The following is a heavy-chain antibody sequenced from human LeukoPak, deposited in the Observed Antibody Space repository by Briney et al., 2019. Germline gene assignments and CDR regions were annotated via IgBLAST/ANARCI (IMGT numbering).Heavy chain of an antibody. Sequence: PSETLSLTCTVSGGSISRGGYYWSWIRQHPGKGLEWIGYIYYSGSTYYNPSLKSRVTISVDTSKNQFSLKLSSVTAADTAVYYCARWGLAARPNWFDPWGQGTLVTVSS. CDR2: IYYSGST. J-gene: IGHJ5*02. CDR1: GGSISRGGYY. CDR3: ARWGLAARPNWFDP. D-gene: IGHD6-6*01. V-gene: IGHV4-31*03.